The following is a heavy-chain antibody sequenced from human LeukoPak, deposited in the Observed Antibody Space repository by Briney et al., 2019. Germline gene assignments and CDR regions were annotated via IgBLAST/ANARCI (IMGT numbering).Heavy chain of an antibody. Sequence: SETLSLTCTVSGGYISSSSYYWGWIRQPPGMGLEWIGTIYYSGSTYYNPSLKSRVTISVDTSKNQFSLKLSAVTAADTAVYYCARRFGYSYGYWFDPWGQGTLVTVSS. CDR3: ARRFGYSYGYWFDP. CDR1: GGYISSSSYY. V-gene: IGHV4-39*01. J-gene: IGHJ5*02. CDR2: IYYSGST. D-gene: IGHD5-18*01.